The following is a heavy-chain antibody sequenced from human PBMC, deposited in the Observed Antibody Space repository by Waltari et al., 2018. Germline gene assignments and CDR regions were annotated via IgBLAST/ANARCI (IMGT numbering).Heavy chain of an antibody. J-gene: IGHJ4*02. CDR1: GLTFSSYW. Sequence: EVQLVESGGGLVQPGGSLRLSCAASGLTFSSYWMTWVRQAPGKGLEWVAIIKQDGSEKHDVDSVKDRFTISRDNAKNSLYLQMNSLRVEDTAIYYCARGNWAPFDYWGQGTLVTVSS. V-gene: IGHV3-7*01. D-gene: IGHD7-27*01. CDR2: IKQDGSEK. CDR3: ARGNWAPFDY.